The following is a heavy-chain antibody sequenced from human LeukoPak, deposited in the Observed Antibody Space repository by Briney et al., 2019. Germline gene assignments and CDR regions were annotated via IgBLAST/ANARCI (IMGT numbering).Heavy chain of an antibody. V-gene: IGHV3-33*08. J-gene: IGHJ4*02. CDR1: GFTFSSYA. CDR2: IWSDGSNK. D-gene: IGHD5/OR15-5a*01. Sequence: GGSLRLSCVASGFTFSSYAMHWVRQAPGKGLEWVAVIWSDGSNKYYADSVKGRFTISRDNSKNTLYLQMNSLGAEDTAVYYCARRRYSVYDFDYWGQGTLVTVSS. CDR3: ARRRYSVYDFDY.